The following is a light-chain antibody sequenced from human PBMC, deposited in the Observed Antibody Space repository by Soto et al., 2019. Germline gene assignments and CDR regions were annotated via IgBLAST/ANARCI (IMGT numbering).Light chain of an antibody. CDR3: SSYAGSNNFCV. V-gene: IGLV2-8*01. Sequence: QSVLNRPASWYGAPGKRGPISCTGNRSDVGGYNYVSWYQQHPGKAPKLMIYEVSKRPSGVPDRFSGSKSGNTASLTVSGLQAEDEADYYCSSYAGSNNFCVFGTGTKVTVL. J-gene: IGLJ1*01. CDR2: EVS. CDR1: RSDVGGYNY.